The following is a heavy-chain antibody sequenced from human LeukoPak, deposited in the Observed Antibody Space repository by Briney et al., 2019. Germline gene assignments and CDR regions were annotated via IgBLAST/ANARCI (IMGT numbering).Heavy chain of an antibody. D-gene: IGHD3-22*01. CDR3: ARGIGSSPYYYDSSGYYHP. Sequence: SETLSLTCTVSGGSISSYYWSWIRQPPGKGLEWIGYIYYSGSTNYNPSLKSRVTISVDTSKNQFSLKLSSVTAADTAVYYCARGIGSSPYYYDSSGYYHPWGQGTLVTVSS. V-gene: IGHV4-59*12. CDR1: GGSISSYY. J-gene: IGHJ5*02. CDR2: IYYSGST.